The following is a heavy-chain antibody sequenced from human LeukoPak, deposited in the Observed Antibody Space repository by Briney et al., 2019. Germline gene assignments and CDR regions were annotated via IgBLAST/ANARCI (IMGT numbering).Heavy chain of an antibody. CDR3: ARLQYAFEAWFDP. J-gene: IGHJ5*02. CDR1: GFTSSRYA. V-gene: IGHV3-30-3*01. D-gene: IGHD5-24*01. Sequence: PGRSLRLSCAASGFTSSRYAMHWVRQAPGKGLEWVAVISYDGSNKYYTDSVKGRFTISRDNSKDTLYLQMNSLRADDTAVYYCARLQYAFEAWFDPWGQGTLVTVSS. CDR2: ISYDGSNK.